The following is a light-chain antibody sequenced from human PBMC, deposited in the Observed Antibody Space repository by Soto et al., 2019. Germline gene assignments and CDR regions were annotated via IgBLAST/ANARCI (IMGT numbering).Light chain of an antibody. V-gene: IGLV1-47*01. CDR3: AARDDSLSGHWV. Sequence: QSVLTQPPSASGTPGQRVTISCSGSSSNIGSEYVVWYQHLPGTAPKLLIYRNNQRPSGVPDRFAGSKSGTSASLANSGLRSEDEADYYCAARDDSLSGHWVFGGGTMLTVL. CDR1: SSNIGSEY. CDR2: RNN. J-gene: IGLJ3*02.